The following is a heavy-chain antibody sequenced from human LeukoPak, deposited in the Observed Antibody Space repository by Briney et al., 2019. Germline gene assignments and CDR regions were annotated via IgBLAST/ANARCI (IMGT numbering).Heavy chain of an antibody. D-gene: IGHD3-10*01. CDR1: GFRITNNW. Sequence: GGSLRLSCVAASGFRITNNWVTWTRRAPGKGLEWVANIKEDESQRYYLGSVKGRFTISRDNTKSSVYLQMNSLRVEDTALYYCARGRAVDVWGQGTMVTVSS. CDR2: IKEDESQR. CDR3: ARGRAVDV. J-gene: IGHJ3*01. V-gene: IGHV3-7*03.